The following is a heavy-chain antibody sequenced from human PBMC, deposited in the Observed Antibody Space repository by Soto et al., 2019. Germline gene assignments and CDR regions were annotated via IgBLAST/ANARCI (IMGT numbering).Heavy chain of an antibody. CDR2: IYSGGST. V-gene: IGHV3-66*01. J-gene: IGHJ4*02. D-gene: IGHD6-19*01. CDR1: GFTVSSNY. CDR3: ARGFRVAGIAGHAGHYFDY. Sequence: EVQLVESGGGLVQPGGSLRLSCAASGFTVSSNYMSWVRQAPGKGLEWVSVIYSGGSTYYADSVKGRFTISRDNSKNTLYLQMYSLRAEDTAVYYCARGFRVAGIAGHAGHYFDYWGQGTLVTVSS.